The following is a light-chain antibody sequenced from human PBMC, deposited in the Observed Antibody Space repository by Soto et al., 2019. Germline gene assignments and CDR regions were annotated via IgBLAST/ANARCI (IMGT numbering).Light chain of an antibody. CDR2: GAS. CDR1: QSVSSN. J-gene: IGKJ1*01. CDR3: QQYNNWLFFRT. Sequence: EIVMTQSPATLSVSPGERDTLSCRASQSVSSNLAWYQQKPGQAPRLLIYGASTRATGIPARFSGSGSGTEFTLTISSLQSEDFAVYYCQQYNNWLFFRTFGQGTKVDIK. V-gene: IGKV3-15*01.